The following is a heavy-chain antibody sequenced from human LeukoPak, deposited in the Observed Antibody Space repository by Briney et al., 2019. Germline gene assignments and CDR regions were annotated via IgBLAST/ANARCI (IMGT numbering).Heavy chain of an antibody. J-gene: IGHJ3*02. V-gene: IGHV3-7*01. CDR2: IKQDGSEK. D-gene: IGHD2-2*03. CDR3: ARDGYCSSTSCIDAFDI. Sequence: GGSLRLSCAASGFTFSSYWMSWVRQAPGKGLEWVANIKQDGSEKYYVDSVKGRFTTSRDNAKNSLYLQMNSLRAEDTAVYYCARDGYCSSTSCIDAFDIWGQGTMVTVSS. CDR1: GFTFSSYW.